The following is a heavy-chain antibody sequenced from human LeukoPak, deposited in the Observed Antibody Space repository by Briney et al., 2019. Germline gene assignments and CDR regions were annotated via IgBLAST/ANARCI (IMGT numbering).Heavy chain of an antibody. D-gene: IGHD3-3*01. CDR2: INSDGSST. CDR1: GFTFCSYW. CDR3: ARAVLRFLEGVYDY. V-gene: IGHV3-74*01. Sequence: GGSLRLSCAASGFTFCSYWMHWVRQAPGKGLVWVSRINSDGSSTSYADSVKGRFTISRDNAKNTLYLQMNSLRAEDTAVYYCARAVLRFLEGVYDYWGQGTLVTVSS. J-gene: IGHJ4*02.